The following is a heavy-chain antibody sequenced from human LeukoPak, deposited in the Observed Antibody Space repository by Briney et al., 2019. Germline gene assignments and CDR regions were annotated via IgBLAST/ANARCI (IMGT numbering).Heavy chain of an antibody. V-gene: IGHV4-59*01. Sequence: SETLSLTCSVSGGSISRYYWSWIWQPPGKGLEWIGYIYYSGSTNYGSTNYNPSLKSRVTISVDTSKNQFSLKLSSVTAADTAVYYCASSDSSGYYFGAFDIWGQGTMVTVSS. CDR2: IYYSGSTNYGST. CDR1: GGSISRYY. CDR3: ASSDSSGYYFGAFDI. D-gene: IGHD3-22*01. J-gene: IGHJ3*02.